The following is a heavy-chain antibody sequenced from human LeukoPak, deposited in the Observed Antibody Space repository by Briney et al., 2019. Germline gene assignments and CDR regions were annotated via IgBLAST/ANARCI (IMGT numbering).Heavy chain of an antibody. D-gene: IGHD6-13*01. Sequence: PGRSLRLSCAASGFTFSSYGTHWVRQAPGQGLEWVAVIWYDGSNKYYADSVKGRFTISRDNSKNTLYLQMNSLRAEDTAVYYCARRMQLARPPYYYYGMDVWGQGTTVTVSS. CDR2: IWYDGSNK. J-gene: IGHJ6*02. CDR3: ARRMQLARPPYYYYGMDV. V-gene: IGHV3-33*01. CDR1: GFTFSSYG.